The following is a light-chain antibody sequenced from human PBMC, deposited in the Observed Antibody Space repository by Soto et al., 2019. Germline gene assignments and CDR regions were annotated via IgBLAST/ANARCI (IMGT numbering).Light chain of an antibody. CDR1: QSVNSY. J-gene: IGKJ1*01. CDR2: DAS. CDR3: QQYGDSPVT. V-gene: IGKV3-20*01. Sequence: EIVMTQSPGTLSLSPGERATLSCRASQSVNSYLAWYQQKPGQAPRLLISDASDRATGTPDRFSGSGSGTDFTLTISRLVPEDFAVYYCQQYGDSPVTFGQGTKVDIK.